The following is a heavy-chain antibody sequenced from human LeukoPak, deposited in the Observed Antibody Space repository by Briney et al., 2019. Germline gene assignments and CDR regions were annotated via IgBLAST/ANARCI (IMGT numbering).Heavy chain of an antibody. CDR3: ARPAAPFAWFDP. J-gene: IGHJ5*02. V-gene: IGHV4-39*01. Sequence: PSETLSLTCTVSGGSISSSSYYWGWVRQPPGKGLEWIGSIYYSGSTYYNPSLKSRVTISVDTSKNQFSLKLSSVTAADTAVYYCARPAAPFAWFDPWGQGTLVTVSS. D-gene: IGHD6-6*01. CDR2: IYYSGST. CDR1: GGSISSSSYY.